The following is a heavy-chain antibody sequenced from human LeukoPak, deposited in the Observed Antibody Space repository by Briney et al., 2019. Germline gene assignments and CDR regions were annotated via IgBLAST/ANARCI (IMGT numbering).Heavy chain of an antibody. V-gene: IGHV3-53*01. Sequence: GGSPRLSCAASGFTVNSKYMSWVRQAPGKGLEWVSVMYSGGSAYHADSVKGRFTISRDNSKNTLYLQMNSLRAEDTAVYYCAKGQDYGDYRLYAFDIWGQGTMVTVSS. J-gene: IGHJ3*02. CDR3: AKGQDYGDYRLYAFDI. CDR2: MYSGGSA. D-gene: IGHD4-17*01. CDR1: GFTVNSKY.